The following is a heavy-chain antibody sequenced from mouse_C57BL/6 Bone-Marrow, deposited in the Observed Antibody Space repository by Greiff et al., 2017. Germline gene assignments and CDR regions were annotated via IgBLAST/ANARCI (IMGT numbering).Heavy chain of an antibody. CDR2: ISSGGSYT. CDR1: GFTFSSYG. V-gene: IGHV5-6*01. J-gene: IGHJ2*01. Sequence: EVKLMESGGDLVKPGGSLKLSCAASGFTFSSYGMSWVRQTPDKRLEWVATISSGGSYTYYPDSVKGRFTISRDNAKNTLYLQMSSLKSEDTAMYYCAGPGRGFDYWGQGTTLTVSS. D-gene: IGHD3-3*01. CDR3: AGPGRGFDY.